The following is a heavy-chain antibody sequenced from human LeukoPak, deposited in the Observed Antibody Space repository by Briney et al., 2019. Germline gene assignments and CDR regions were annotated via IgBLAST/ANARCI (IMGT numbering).Heavy chain of an antibody. CDR2: ISYDGSNK. Sequence: GGSLGLSCAASGFTFSSYAMHWVRQAPGKGLEWVAVISYDGSNKYYADSVKGRFTISRDNSKNTLYLQMNSLRAEDTAVYYCARSYYYGSGSTDAFDIWGQGTMVTVSS. D-gene: IGHD3-10*01. CDR1: GFTFSSYA. CDR3: ARSYYYGSGSTDAFDI. J-gene: IGHJ3*02. V-gene: IGHV3-30*04.